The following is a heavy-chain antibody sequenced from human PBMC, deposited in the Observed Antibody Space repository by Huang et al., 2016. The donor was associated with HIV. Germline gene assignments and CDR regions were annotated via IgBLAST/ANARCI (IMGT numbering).Heavy chain of an antibody. V-gene: IGHV2-5*01. D-gene: IGHD6-6*01. Sequence: TSGVGVGWIRQPPGKALEWLALIYWNDDKRYSPSLKSRLTITKDTSKNQVVLTMTNMDPVDTATYYCAHRPLLRKQLSTLDAFDIWGQGTMVTVSS. CDR1: TSGVG. CDR3: AHRPLLRKQLSTLDAFDI. J-gene: IGHJ3*02. CDR2: IYWNDDK.